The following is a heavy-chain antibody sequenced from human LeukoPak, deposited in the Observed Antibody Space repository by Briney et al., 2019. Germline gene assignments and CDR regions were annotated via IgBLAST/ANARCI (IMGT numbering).Heavy chain of an antibody. CDR3: ARDLRGLAAMSDDAFDI. Sequence: SQTLSLTCTVSGGSISSSSYYWGWIRQPPGKGLEWFGSIYYSGSTYYNPSLKSRVTISLDTSKNQFSLKLSSVTAADTAVYFCARDLRGLAAMSDDAFDIWGQGTMVTVSS. V-gene: IGHV4-39*07. D-gene: IGHD2-2*01. CDR1: GGSISSSSYY. CDR2: IYYSGST. J-gene: IGHJ3*02.